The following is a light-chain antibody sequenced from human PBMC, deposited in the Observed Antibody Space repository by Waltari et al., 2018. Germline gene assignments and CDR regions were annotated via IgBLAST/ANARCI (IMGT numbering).Light chain of an antibody. CDR3: QQYDDLPIT. J-gene: IGKJ5*01. Sequence: DIQMTQSPSSLSPSVGDRVTITCQASQDISNYLNWYQQKQGKAPKPLIYDASNLETGVPSRFSGSGSGTDFTFTISRLQPEDIATYYCQQYDDLPITFGQGTRLEIK. CDR2: DAS. CDR1: QDISNY. V-gene: IGKV1-33*01.